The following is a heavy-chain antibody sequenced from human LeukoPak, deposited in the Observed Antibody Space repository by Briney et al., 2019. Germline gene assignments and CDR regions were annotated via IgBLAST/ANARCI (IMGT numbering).Heavy chain of an antibody. V-gene: IGHV3-30*02. Sequence: GGSLRLSCAASGFIFSNYGMHWVRQAPGKGLEWVTFIHYDGSNEFYADSVKGRFTISRDNSKNTLYLQMNSVRAEDTAVYYCAKDSGEWLFDYWGQGTLVTVSS. D-gene: IGHD3-3*01. CDR3: AKDSGEWLFDY. CDR2: IHYDGSNE. CDR1: GFIFSNYG. J-gene: IGHJ4*02.